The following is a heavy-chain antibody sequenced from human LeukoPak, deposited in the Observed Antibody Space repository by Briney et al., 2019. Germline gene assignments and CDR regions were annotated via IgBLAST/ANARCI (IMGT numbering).Heavy chain of an antibody. V-gene: IGHV3-33*06. J-gene: IGHJ4*02. D-gene: IGHD4-17*01. CDR1: GFTFSSYG. CDR2: IWYVGSNK. Sequence: GGSLRLSCAASGFTFSSYGMHWVRQAPGKGLEWVAVIWYVGSNKYYADSVKGRFTISRDNSKNTLYLQMNSLRAEDTAVYYCAKLRGRYGDYGYYFDYWGQGTLVTVSS. CDR3: AKLRGRYGDYGYYFDY.